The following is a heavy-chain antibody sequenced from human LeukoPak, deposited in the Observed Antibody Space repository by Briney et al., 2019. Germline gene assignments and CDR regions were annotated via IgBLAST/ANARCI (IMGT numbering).Heavy chain of an antibody. CDR3: ARHARHAPFDY. CDR1: GGSISSSSYY. V-gene: IGHV4-39*01. Sequence: SETLSLTCTVSGGSISSSSYYWGWIRQPPGKGLEWIGSIYYSGSTYYNPSLKSRVTISVDTSKNQFSLKLSSVTAADTAVYYCARHARHAPFDYWGQGTLVTVSS. J-gene: IGHJ4*02. CDR2: IYYSGST.